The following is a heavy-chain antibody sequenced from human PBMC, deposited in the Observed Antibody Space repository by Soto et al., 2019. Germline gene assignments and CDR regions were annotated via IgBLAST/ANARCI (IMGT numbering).Heavy chain of an antibody. V-gene: IGHV3-33*01. CDR1: GFTFSSYG. CDR3: AAALVHYDFWSGYYPIGY. D-gene: IGHD3-3*01. J-gene: IGHJ4*02. CDR2: IWYDGSNK. Sequence: AGGSLRLSCAASGFTFSSYGMHWVRQAPGKGLEWVAVIWYDGSNKYYADSVKGRFTISRDNSKNTLYLQMNSLRAEDTAVYYCAAALVHYDFWSGYYPIGYWGQGTLVTVSS.